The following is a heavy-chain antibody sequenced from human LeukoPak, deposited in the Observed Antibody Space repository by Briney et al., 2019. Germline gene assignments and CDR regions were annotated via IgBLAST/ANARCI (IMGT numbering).Heavy chain of an antibody. Sequence: SETLSLTCTVSGGSISSSSYYWGWIRQPPGKGLEWIGSIYYSGSTYYNPSLKSRVTISVDTSKNQFSLKLSSVTAADTAVYYCARGEYYGSGSYYIWSQGTLVTVSS. D-gene: IGHD3-10*01. CDR3: ARGEYYGSGSYYI. J-gene: IGHJ4*02. CDR1: GGSISSSSYY. V-gene: IGHV4-39*07. CDR2: IYYSGST.